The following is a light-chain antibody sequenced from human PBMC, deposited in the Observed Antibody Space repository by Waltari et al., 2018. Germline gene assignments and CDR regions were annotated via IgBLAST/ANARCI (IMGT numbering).Light chain of an antibody. V-gene: IGKV3-20*01. Sequence: EIVLTQSPGTLSLSPGERATLSCRASQSVSSSYLALYQQKPGQAPRLLIYGASSRATGIPDRFSGSGSGTDYTLTISRLEPEDFAVYYCQQYGSSPGTFGPGTKVEIK. CDR3: QQYGSSPGT. CDR1: QSVSSSY. J-gene: IGKJ1*01. CDR2: GAS.